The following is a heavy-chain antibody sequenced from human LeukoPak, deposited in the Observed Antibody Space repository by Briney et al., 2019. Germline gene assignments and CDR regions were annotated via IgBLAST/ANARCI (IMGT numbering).Heavy chain of an antibody. J-gene: IGHJ5*01. V-gene: IGHV4-39*07. D-gene: IGHD2-15*01. CDR1: GGSISSSSYY. CDR3: ARLVVAATIWFDY. CDR2: IYYSGST. Sequence: PSETLSLTCTVSGGSISSSSYYWGWIRQPPGKGLEWVGSIYYSGSTYYNPSLKSRVTISIDTSKNQFSLKLSSVTAADTAVYYCARLVVAATIWFDYWGQGTLVTVSS.